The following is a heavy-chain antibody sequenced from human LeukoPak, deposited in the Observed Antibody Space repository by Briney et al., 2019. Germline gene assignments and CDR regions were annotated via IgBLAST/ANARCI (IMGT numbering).Heavy chain of an antibody. D-gene: IGHD4-17*01. Sequence: GGSLRLSCAASGFTFSSYSMNRVRQAPGKGLEWVSYISSSSSTIYYADSVKGRFTISRDNAKNSLYLQMNSLRAEDTAVYYCAREPTTVIASFDYWGQGTLVTVSS. J-gene: IGHJ4*02. V-gene: IGHV3-48*01. CDR1: GFTFSSYS. CDR3: AREPTTVIASFDY. CDR2: ISSSSSTI.